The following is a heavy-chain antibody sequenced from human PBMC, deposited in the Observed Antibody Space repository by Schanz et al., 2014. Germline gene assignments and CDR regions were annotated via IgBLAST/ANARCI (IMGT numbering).Heavy chain of an antibody. CDR1: GITFSGYS. Sequence: EVQLVESGGGLAQPGGSLRLSCAASGITFSGYSMNWVRQAPGKGLEWVSYISGSSSTKYYADSVKGRFTISRDNSRNTVYLQMSSLRAEDTAVYYCVKDDRGDVVVVAANYWGQGAQVIVSS. J-gene: IGHJ4*02. D-gene: IGHD2-15*01. CDR3: VKDDRGDVVVVAANY. V-gene: IGHV3-48*01. CDR2: ISGSSSTK.